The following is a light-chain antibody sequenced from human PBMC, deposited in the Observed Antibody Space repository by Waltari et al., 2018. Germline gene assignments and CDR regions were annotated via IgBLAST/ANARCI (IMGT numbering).Light chain of an antibody. CDR3: QKYVNLPAT. CDR1: QSVGTY. J-gene: IGKJ1*01. CDR2: GAS. Sequence: EIVLTQSPGTLSLSPGERATLSCRASQSVGTYFAWYQQKPGQAPRLLIYGASNRATGIPERFSGSGSGTDFSLTISRLEPEDFAVYYCQKYVNLPATFGQGTKVEIK. V-gene: IGKV3-20*01.